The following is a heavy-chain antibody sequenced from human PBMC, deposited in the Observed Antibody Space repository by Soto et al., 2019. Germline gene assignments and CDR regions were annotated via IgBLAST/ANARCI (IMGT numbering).Heavy chain of an antibody. D-gene: IGHD6-13*01. CDR2: ISWSSGNI. CDR3: ARGGSGALTAAAGRTNGFDP. Sequence: EVQLVASGGGVVQPGRSRGLSCTGSGFTFDEYAMYWVRQRPGAGLGWVAGISWSSGNIAHADSVKGRFTVSRDNDISSLYLKMNSMRVEDTAVYYCARGGSGALTAAAGRTNGFDPGGQGPLVIVSS. J-gene: IGHJ5*02. V-gene: IGHV3-9*01. CDR1: GFTFDEYA.